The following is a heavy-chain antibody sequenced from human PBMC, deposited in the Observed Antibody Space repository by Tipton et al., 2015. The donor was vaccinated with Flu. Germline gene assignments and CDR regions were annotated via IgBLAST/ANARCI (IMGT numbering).Heavy chain of an antibody. D-gene: IGHD3-3*02. CDR3: ARCFVGYPHFY. CDR1: NYSLNSGYY. J-gene: IGHJ4*02. Sequence: LRLSCTVSNYSLNSGYYWGWIRQPPGKGLEWIGSIYYSGNTYYNPSLESRVTISVDTSKNHFYLKLNSATAADTAVYYCARCFVGYPHFYWGQGRLVTVSS. V-gene: IGHV4-38-2*02. CDR2: IYYSGNT.